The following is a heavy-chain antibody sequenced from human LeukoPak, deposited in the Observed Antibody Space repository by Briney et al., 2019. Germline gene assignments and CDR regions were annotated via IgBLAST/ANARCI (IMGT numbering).Heavy chain of an antibody. CDR3: TRVTTNGYFQY. J-gene: IGHJ4*02. CDR1: GFTFSSFW. V-gene: IGHV3-7*04. D-gene: IGHD1-1*01. Sequence: GGSLRLSCAASGFTFSSFWMGWVRQAPGKGLEWVASIKFDESESHHVDSVKGRFTISRDNSKNSLYLQMNSLRAEDTAVYFCTRVTTNGYFQYWGQGTRVTVSS. CDR2: IKFDESES.